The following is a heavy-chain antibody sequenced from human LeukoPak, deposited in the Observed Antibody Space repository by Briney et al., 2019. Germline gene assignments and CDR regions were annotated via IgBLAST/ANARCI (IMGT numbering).Heavy chain of an antibody. CDR3: ARATAQIDY. Sequence: GGSLRLSCAASGFTFRAYSMNWVRQAPGKGLEWVSYISSSSSTIYYADSMKGRFTISRDNAKNSLYLQMNSLRAEDTAVYYCARATAQIDYWGQGTLVTVSS. CDR1: GFTFRAYS. D-gene: IGHD4-17*01. J-gene: IGHJ4*02. V-gene: IGHV3-48*01. CDR2: ISSSSSTI.